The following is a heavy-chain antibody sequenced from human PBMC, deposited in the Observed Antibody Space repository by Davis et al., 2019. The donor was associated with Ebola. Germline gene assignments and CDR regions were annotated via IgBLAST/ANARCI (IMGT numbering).Heavy chain of an antibody. CDR1: GGSFSGYY. CDR3: ARLIRYYYDSSGYYSSCYFDY. CDR2: INHSGST. D-gene: IGHD3-22*01. V-gene: IGHV4-34*01. Sequence: SETLSLTCAVYGGSFSGYYWSWIRQPPGKGLEWIGEINHSGSTNYNPSLKSRVTISVDTSKNQFSLKLSSVTAADTAVYYCARLIRYYYDSSGYYSSCYFDYWGQGTLVTVSS. J-gene: IGHJ4*02.